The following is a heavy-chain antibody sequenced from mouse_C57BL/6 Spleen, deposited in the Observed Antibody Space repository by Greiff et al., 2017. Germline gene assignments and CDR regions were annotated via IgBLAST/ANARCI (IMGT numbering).Heavy chain of an antibody. V-gene: IGHV1-42*01. CDR2: INPSTGGT. D-gene: IGHD1-1*01. CDR3: ASSGGYYGSSLFDY. J-gene: IGHJ2*01. Sequence: VQLQQSGPELVKPGASVKISCKASGYSFTGYYMNWVKQSPEKSLEWIGEINPSTGGTTYNQKFKAKATLTVDKSSRTAYMQLKSLTSDDSAVYYWASSGGYYGSSLFDYWGQGTTLTVSS. CDR1: GYSFTGYY.